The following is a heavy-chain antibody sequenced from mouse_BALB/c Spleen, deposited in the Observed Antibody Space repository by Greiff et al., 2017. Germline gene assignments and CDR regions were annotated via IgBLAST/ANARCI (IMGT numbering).Heavy chain of an antibody. CDR3: ARHFTTAIYAMDY. D-gene: IGHD1-2*01. CDR2: IYPGGGYT. Sequence: QVQLKESGAELVRPGTSVKISCKASGYTFTNYWLGWVKQRPGHGLEWIGDIYPGGGYTNYNEKFKGKATLTADTSSSTAYMQLSSLTSEDSAVYFCARHFTTAIYAMDYWGQGTSVTVSS. V-gene: IGHV1-63*02. J-gene: IGHJ4*01. CDR1: GYTFTNYW.